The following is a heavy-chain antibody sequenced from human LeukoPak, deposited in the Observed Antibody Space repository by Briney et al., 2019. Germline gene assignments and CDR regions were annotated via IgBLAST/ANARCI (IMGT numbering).Heavy chain of an antibody. D-gene: IGHD3-10*01. CDR2: IPLTGLT. V-gene: IGHV4-4*02. CDR1: GGSISNTNW. Sequence: MASGTLSLTCGVSGGSISNTNWWSWVRQPPGQGLEWIGEIPLTGLTHYNPSLESRVTVSLDKSKNQLSLNLTSVTAADTAVYYCARDDRRVMVRGVYAFDIWGQGTMVTVSS. J-gene: IGHJ3*02. CDR3: ARDDRRVMVRGVYAFDI.